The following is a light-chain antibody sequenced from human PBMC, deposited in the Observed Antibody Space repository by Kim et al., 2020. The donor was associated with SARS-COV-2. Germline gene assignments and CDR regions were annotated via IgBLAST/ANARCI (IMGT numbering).Light chain of an antibody. Sequence: QAGLTQPPSVSKGLRQTATLTCTGNTNNVGDEGVAWLQQHRGHPPKLLSYRDNNRPSGISERFSAFRSGNTASLTITGLQPEDEADYYCSAWDSSLSAWVFGGGTQLTVL. J-gene: IGLJ3*02. CDR1: TNNVGDEG. V-gene: IGLV10-54*04. CDR2: RDN. CDR3: SAWDSSLSAWV.